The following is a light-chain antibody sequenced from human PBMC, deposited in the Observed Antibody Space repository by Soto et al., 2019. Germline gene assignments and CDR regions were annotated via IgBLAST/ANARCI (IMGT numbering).Light chain of an antibody. V-gene: IGKV3-11*01. CDR3: QQRSNGSPIT. CDR1: HSVKTF. CDR2: DAS. J-gene: IGKJ5*01. Sequence: VVTQSPAPLSFSPGERATLSCRASHSVKTFLVWYTHRPGQAPRRLIHDASHRGAGIPAGCSGSGVGTDFSLTISSLEAEEDAADYCQQRSNGSPITFGQGTRLEIK.